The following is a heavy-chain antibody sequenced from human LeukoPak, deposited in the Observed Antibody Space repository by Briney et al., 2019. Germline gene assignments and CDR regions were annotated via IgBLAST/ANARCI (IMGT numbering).Heavy chain of an antibody. CDR3: ARTQGDWLLNNWFDP. Sequence: SGPTLVNPTQPLTLTCTFSGFSLNTHGMRVSWIRQPPGNALEWLARIDWDDDKFYSTSLKTRLTLSKDTSKNQVVLTMTNIDPVDTATYYCARTQGDWLLNNWFDPWGQGTLVTVSS. CDR2: IDWDDDK. V-gene: IGHV2-70*04. CDR1: GFSLNTHGMR. J-gene: IGHJ5*02. D-gene: IGHD3/OR15-3a*01.